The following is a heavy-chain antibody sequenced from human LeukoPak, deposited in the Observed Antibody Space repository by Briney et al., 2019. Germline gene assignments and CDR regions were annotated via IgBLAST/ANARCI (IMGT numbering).Heavy chain of an antibody. CDR2: ISAYNGNT. J-gene: IGHJ5*02. Sequence: ASVKVSCKASGYTFTSYGISWVRQAPGQGLEWMGWISAYNGNTNYAQKLQGRVTMTTDTSTSTAYMELRSLRSDDTAVYYCASHHYDILTGYYIKFGTNWFDPWGQGTLVTVSS. D-gene: IGHD3-9*01. CDR3: ASHHYDILTGYYIKFGTNWFDP. V-gene: IGHV1-18*01. CDR1: GYTFTSYG.